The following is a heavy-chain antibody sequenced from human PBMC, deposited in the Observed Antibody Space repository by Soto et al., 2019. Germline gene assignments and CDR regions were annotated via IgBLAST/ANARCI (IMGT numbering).Heavy chain of an antibody. CDR2: LSYDGIAQ. CDR1: GFTLSRQD. Sequence: QEQLVESGGDVVQPGGSLRLSCAASGFTLSRQDIHWVRQAPGKGLEWVAVLSYDGIAQYYADSVKGRFTISRDNSKNTLYLQMISLRVEDTALYYCVKGGWYGSSSPSDRWGQGTLVTVSS. D-gene: IGHD6-6*01. J-gene: IGHJ5*02. V-gene: IGHV3-30*18. CDR3: VKGGWYGSSSPSDR.